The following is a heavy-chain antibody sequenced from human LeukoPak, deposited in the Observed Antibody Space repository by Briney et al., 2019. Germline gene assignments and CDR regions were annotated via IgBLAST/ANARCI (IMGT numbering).Heavy chain of an antibody. V-gene: IGHV3-30-3*01. D-gene: IGHD5-12*01. CDR2: ISYDGSNK. CDR1: GYTFSSYA. Sequence: GGSLRLSCAASGYTFSSYAMHWVRQAPGKGLEWVAVISYDGSNKYYADSVKGRFTISRDNSKNTLYLQMNSLRAEDTAVYYCARDRRVVAITGAFDIWGQGTMVTVSS. CDR3: ARDRRVVAITGAFDI. J-gene: IGHJ3*02.